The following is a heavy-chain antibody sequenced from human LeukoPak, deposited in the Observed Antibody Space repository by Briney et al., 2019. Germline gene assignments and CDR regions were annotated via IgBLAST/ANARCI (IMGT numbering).Heavy chain of an antibody. CDR1: GFTFHDYA. Sequence: PGGCLRLSCSASGFTFHDYAMHSVRQAPGKGLEWVSGISWNSSSLGYADSVEGRFTISRDSAKHSLYLQMNSLRAEDTALYYCAKDGGGSPHYYYYGMDVWGQGTTVTVSS. CDR3: AKDGGGSPHYYYYGMDV. J-gene: IGHJ6*02. CDR2: ISWNSSSL. D-gene: IGHD1-26*01. V-gene: IGHV3-9*01.